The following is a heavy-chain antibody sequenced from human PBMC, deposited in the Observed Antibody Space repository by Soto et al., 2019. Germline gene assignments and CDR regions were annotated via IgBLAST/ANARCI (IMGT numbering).Heavy chain of an antibody. Sequence: PGGSLRLSCVASVFTFSSSWMHWVRQAPGKGLEWVANIKQDESQKNYVDSVKGRFTISRDNAKNPLYLQMNSLRAEDTALYYCVTLREGCWVQRTLSTVTS. CDR3: VTLREGC. CDR2: IKQDESQK. J-gene: IGHJ4*02. V-gene: IGHV3-7*01. D-gene: IGHD6-19*01. CDR1: VFTFSSSW.